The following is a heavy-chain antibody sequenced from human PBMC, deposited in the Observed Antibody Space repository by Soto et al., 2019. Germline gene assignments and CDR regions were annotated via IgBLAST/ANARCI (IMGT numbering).Heavy chain of an antibody. CDR3: AKDLRQDSSGWSNYYYYYGMDV. CDR1: GFTFSSYG. Sequence: PGGSLRLSCAASGFTFSSYGMHWVRQAPGKGLEWVAVISYDGSNKYYADSVKGRFTISRDNSKNTLYLQMNSLRAEDTAVYYCAKDLRQDSSGWSNYYYYYGMDVWGQGTTVTVSS. J-gene: IGHJ6*02. V-gene: IGHV3-30*18. CDR2: ISYDGSNK. D-gene: IGHD6-19*01.